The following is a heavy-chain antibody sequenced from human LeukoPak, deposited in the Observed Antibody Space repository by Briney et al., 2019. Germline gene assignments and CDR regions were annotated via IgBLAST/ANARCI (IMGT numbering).Heavy chain of an antibody. V-gene: IGHV3-48*03. D-gene: IGHD1-1*01. J-gene: IGHJ4*02. Sequence: PGGSLRLSCAASGFTFSSYEMNWVRQSPGKGLEWTSYITRSGNTIYYADSVKGRFTISRDNGKNSLYLQMNSLRAEDTAVYYCAREETEDYFDYWGQGTLVTVSS. CDR2: ITRSGNTI. CDR3: AREETEDYFDY. CDR1: GFTFSSYE.